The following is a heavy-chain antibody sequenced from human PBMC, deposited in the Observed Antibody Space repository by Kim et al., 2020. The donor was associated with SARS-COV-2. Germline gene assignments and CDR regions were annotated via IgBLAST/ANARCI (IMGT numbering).Heavy chain of an antibody. V-gene: IGHV3-9*01. CDR3: AKEDIVATIGGVRYYYGMDV. CDR2: ISWNSGSI. D-gene: IGHD5-12*01. J-gene: IGHJ6*02. Sequence: GGSLRLSCAASGFTFDDYAMHWVRQAPGKGLEWVSGISWNSGSIGYADSVKGRFTISRDNAKNSLYLQMNSLRAEDTALYYCAKEDIVATIGGVRYYYGMDVWGQGTTVTVSS. CDR1: GFTFDDYA.